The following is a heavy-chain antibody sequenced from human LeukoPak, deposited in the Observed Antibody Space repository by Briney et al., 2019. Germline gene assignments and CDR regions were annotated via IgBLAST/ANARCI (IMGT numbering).Heavy chain of an antibody. CDR1: GGSFSGYY. D-gene: IGHD3-3*01. V-gene: IGHV4-34*01. Sequence: SETLSLTCAVYGGSFSGYYWSWIRQPPGKGLEWIGEINHSGSTNYNPSLKSRVTISVDTSKNQFSLKLSSVTAADTAVYYCVRGHIILDYWGQGTLVTVSS. J-gene: IGHJ4*02. CDR2: INHSGST. CDR3: VRGHIILDY.